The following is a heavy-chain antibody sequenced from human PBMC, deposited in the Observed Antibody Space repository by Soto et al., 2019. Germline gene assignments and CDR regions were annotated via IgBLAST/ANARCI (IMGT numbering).Heavy chain of an antibody. CDR1: GFTFSSYA. D-gene: IGHD5-12*01. CDR2: ISYDGSNK. Sequence: QVQLVESGGGVVQPGRSLRLSCAASGFTFSSYAMHWVRQAPGKGLEWVAVISYDGSNKYYADSVKGRFTISRDNSKNTRYLQMNSRRAEDTAVYYCARESDIVATNPTFDYWGQGTLVTVSS. CDR3: ARESDIVATNPTFDY. V-gene: IGHV3-30-3*01. J-gene: IGHJ4*02.